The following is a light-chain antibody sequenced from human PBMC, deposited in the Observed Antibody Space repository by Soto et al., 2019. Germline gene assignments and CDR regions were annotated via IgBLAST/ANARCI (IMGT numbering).Light chain of an antibody. Sequence: ETLLKPSPVTLYLPLRERSTLSCRASQRVSNNYLAWYQQKPGQAPRLLIYGASNRATGIPDRFSGSGSGTDFTLTISRLETEDFAVYYCQQYGSSGTFGQGTKVEIK. CDR2: GAS. CDR1: QRVSNNY. CDR3: QQYGSSGT. V-gene: IGKV3-20*01. J-gene: IGKJ1*01.